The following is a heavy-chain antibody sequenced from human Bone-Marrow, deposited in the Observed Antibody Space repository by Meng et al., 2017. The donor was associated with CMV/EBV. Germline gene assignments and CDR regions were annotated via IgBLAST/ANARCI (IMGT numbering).Heavy chain of an antibody. V-gene: IGHV3-7*01. CDR2: IKQDGSEK. Sequence: GESLKISCAASGFTFSSYSMNWVRQAPGKGLEWVANIKQDGSEKYYVDSVKGRFTISRDNAKNSLYLQMNSLRAEDTAVYYCARDEDWGQGTLVTVSS. CDR3: ARDED. J-gene: IGHJ4*02. CDR1: GFTFSSYS.